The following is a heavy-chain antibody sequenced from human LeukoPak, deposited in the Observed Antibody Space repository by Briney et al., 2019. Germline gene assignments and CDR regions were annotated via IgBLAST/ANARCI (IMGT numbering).Heavy chain of an antibody. CDR2: VSLAGRT. CDR3: ARYSGSSLNWFDP. J-gene: IGHJ5*02. D-gene: IGHD1-26*01. CDR1: GGSISSTNW. V-gene: IGHV4-4*02. Sequence: SETLSLTCGVSGGSISSTNWWSWVRQPPGQGLEWIGEVSLAGRTNYNPSLNSRVTMSLDETRNQVSLNLTSVTAADTAVYYCARYSGSSLNWFDPWGQGTLVTVSS.